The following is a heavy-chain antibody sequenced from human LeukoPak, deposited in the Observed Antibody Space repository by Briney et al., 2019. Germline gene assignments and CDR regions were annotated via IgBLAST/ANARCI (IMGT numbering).Heavy chain of an antibody. CDR2: IIPIFGTA. J-gene: IGHJ4*02. Sequence: SVKVSCKASGGTFSSYAISWVRQAPGQGLEWMGGIIPIFGTANYAQKFQGRVTITADESTSTAYMELSSLRSEDTAVYYCARGLIPNYYGSGSYYNPFDYWAREPWSPSPQ. CDR3: ARGLIPNYYGSGSYYNPFDY. CDR1: GGTFSSYA. V-gene: IGHV1-69*01. D-gene: IGHD3-10*01.